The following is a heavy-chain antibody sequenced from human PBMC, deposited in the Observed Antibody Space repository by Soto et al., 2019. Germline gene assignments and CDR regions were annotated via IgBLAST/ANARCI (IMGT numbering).Heavy chain of an antibody. D-gene: IGHD2-8*01. Sequence: QVQLVQSGAEVKKPGASVKVSCKASGYTFTTYDISWVRQAPGQGLEWMGRISTYNGNTNYPQSLQGRLTMTTDTSTTTASIELRSLSSDDTAVSYCARDPYHVLMVNAPNLYGMDASGQGTTVTVSS. CDR1: GYTFTTYD. V-gene: IGHV1-18*01. J-gene: IGHJ6*02. CDR3: ARDPYHVLMVNAPNLYGMDA. CDR2: ISTYNGNT.